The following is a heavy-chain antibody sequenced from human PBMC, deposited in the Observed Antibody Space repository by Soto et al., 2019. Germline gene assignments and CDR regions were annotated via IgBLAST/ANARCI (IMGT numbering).Heavy chain of an antibody. D-gene: IGHD5-18*01. V-gene: IGHV4-31*03. CDR3: ARSTWIQLWLLDY. CDR2: IYYSGST. Sequence: SETLSLTCTVSGGSISSGGYYWSWIRQHPGKGLEWIGYIYYSGSTYYNPSLKSRVTISVDTSKNQFSLKLSSVTAADTAVYYCARSTWIQLWLLDYWGQGTLVTVSS. CDR1: GGSISSGGYY. J-gene: IGHJ4*02.